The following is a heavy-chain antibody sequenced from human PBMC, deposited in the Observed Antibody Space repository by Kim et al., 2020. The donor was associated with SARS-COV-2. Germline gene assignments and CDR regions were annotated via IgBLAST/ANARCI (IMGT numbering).Heavy chain of an antibody. CDR1: GFTFSSYS. CDR2: ISSSSSYI. Sequence: GGSLRLSCAASGFTFSSYSMNWVRQAPGKGLEWVSSISSSSSYIYYADSVKGRFTISRDNAKNSLYLQMNSLRAEDTAVYYCARGRAVVVVTASDWFDPWGQGTLVPVSS. D-gene: IGHD2-21*02. J-gene: IGHJ5*02. V-gene: IGHV3-21*01. CDR3: ARGRAVVVVTASDWFDP.